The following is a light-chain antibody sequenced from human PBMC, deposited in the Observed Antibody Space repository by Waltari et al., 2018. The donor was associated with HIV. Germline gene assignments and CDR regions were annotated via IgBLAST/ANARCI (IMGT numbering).Light chain of an antibody. CDR1: SSDIGGYDY. CDR3: SAYTTYSPLAV. CDR2: GVS. J-gene: IGLJ2*01. Sequence: QSALTQPASVSGSPGQSITISCTGTSSDIGGYDYVSWYQQYPGKAPHLLIYGVSSRPSGVSNRVSGSRSGNTASLTISGLQADDEAHYYCSAYTTYSPLAVFGGGTKLTVL. V-gene: IGLV2-14*01.